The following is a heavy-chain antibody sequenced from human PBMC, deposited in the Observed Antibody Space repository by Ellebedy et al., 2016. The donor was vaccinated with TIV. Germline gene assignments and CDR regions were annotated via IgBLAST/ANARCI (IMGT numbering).Heavy chain of an antibody. CDR3: ARAGVGGYSYGYGDY. CDR2: INPNSGGT. Sequence: AASVKVSCKASGYTFTGYYMHWVRQAPGQGLEWMGWINPNSGGTNYAQKFQGRVTMTRDTSISTAYMELSRLRSDDTAVYYCARAGVGGYSYGYGDYWGQGTLVTVSS. V-gene: IGHV1-2*02. D-gene: IGHD5-18*01. CDR1: GYTFTGYY. J-gene: IGHJ4*02.